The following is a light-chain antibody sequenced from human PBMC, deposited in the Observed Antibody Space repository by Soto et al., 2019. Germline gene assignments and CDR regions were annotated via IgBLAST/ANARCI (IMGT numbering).Light chain of an antibody. Sequence: DIQMPQSSSTLYESVGDRVTITCRASQSISSSLAWYQQKPGKAPKLLIYKASSLESATPSRFSGSGSGTESTLTISSLQPDDFATYYCQQHNSYPWTFGQGTKVDIK. J-gene: IGKJ1*01. CDR1: QSISSS. CDR3: QQHNSYPWT. CDR2: KAS. V-gene: IGKV1-5*03.